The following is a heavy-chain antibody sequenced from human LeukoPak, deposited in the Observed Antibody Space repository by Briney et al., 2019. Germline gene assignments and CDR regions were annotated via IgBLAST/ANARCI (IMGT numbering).Heavy chain of an antibody. CDR1: GGSISSYY. Sequence: SETLSLTCTVSGGSISSYYWSWIRQPPGKGLEWLGYIYDSGSTNYNPSLKSRITISVDTSKNQFSLKLSSVTAADTAVYYCARGSSNYDFWSGSPYYYYYMDVWGKGTTVTVS. CDR3: ARGSSNYDFWSGSPYYYYYMDV. D-gene: IGHD3-3*01. CDR2: IYDSGST. J-gene: IGHJ6*03. V-gene: IGHV4-59*01.